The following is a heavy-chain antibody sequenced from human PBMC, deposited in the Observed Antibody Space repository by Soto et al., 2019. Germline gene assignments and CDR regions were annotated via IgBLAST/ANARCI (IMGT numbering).Heavy chain of an antibody. CDR1: GGTFDHAA. D-gene: IGHD3-9*01. Sequence: QVQLVQSGAEVKKPGSSVKVSCEAPGGTFDHAAITWVRQAPGQGLEWVGGINPMFNSTHYAQKFQGRVTITADAVTSTAFIELRGLTSDDTAVYYCALQIFAADYWGQGTLLVVSS. CDR3: ALQIFAADY. V-gene: IGHV1-69*01. J-gene: IGHJ4*02. CDR2: INPMFNST.